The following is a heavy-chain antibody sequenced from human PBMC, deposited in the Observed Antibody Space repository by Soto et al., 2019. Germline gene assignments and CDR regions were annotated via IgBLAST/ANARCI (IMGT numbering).Heavy chain of an antibody. CDR2: IYYSGST. V-gene: IGHV4-31*03. CDR1: GGSISSGGYY. Sequence: LTFTVSGGSISSGGYYWSWIRQHPGKGLEWIGYIYYSGSTYYNPSLKSRVTISVDTSKNQFSLKLSSVTAADTAVYYCARADYYYYYMDVWGKGTTVTVSS. J-gene: IGHJ6*03. CDR3: ARADYYYYYMDV.